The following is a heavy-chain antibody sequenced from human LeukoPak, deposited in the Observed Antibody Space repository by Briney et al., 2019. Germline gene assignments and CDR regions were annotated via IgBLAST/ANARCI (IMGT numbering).Heavy chain of an antibody. Sequence: ASVKVSCKASGYTFTGYYMHWVRQAPGQGPEWMGWINPNSGGTNYAQKFQGRVTMTRDTSISTAYMELSRLRSDDTAVYYCARVWYQLTNWFDPWGQGTLVTVSS. CDR3: ARVWYQLTNWFDP. CDR1: GYTFTGYY. CDR2: INPNSGGT. J-gene: IGHJ5*02. D-gene: IGHD2-2*01. V-gene: IGHV1-2*02.